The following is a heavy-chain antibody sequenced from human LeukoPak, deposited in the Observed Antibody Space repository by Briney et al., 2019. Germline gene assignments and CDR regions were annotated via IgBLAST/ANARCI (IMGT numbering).Heavy chain of an antibody. Sequence: GRSLRLSCAASGFTFSSYAMSWVRQAPGKGLEWVSAISGSGGSTYYADSVKGRFTISRDNSKNTLYLQMNSLRAEDTAVYYCAKEGIAARRGSVDYWGQGTLVTVSS. CDR3: AKEGIAARRGSVDY. V-gene: IGHV3-23*01. D-gene: IGHD6-6*01. CDR1: GFTFSSYA. J-gene: IGHJ4*02. CDR2: ISGSGGST.